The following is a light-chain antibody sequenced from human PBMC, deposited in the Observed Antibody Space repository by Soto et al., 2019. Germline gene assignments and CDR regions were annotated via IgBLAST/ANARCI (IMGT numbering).Light chain of an antibody. CDR2: AAS. CDR1: QGISRY. J-gene: IGKJ4*01. V-gene: IGKV1-9*01. CDR3: PQLNTYPGN. Sequence: IQLTQSPSSLSASVGDSVTITCRASQGISRYLSWYQQKPGRAPKLLISAASTLQSGVPARFSGSGSGTDFTLSITSLQPEDFETYYCPQLNTYPGNLGGGTK.